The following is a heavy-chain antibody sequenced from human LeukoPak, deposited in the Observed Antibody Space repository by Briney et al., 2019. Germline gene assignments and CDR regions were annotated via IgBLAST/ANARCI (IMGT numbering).Heavy chain of an antibody. CDR3: ARDRDDYGDSDY. J-gene: IGHJ4*02. D-gene: IGHD4-17*01. Sequence: GGSLRLSCAASGFTFSSYSMNWVRQAPGKGLEWVSSISSSSNYIYYADSVKGRFTISRDNAKNSLYLQMNSLRAEDTAVYYCARDRDDYGDSDYWGQGTLVTVSS. CDR1: GFTFSSYS. CDR2: ISSSSNYI. V-gene: IGHV3-21*01.